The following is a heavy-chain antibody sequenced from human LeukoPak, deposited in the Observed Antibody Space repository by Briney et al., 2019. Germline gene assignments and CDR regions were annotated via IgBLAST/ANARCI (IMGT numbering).Heavy chain of an antibody. CDR3: ARSSGAVIGDYFDY. J-gene: IGHJ4*01. Sequence: ASVKVSCKASGYTFTDFYFHWVRQAPGQGPVWMGWINPISGGTHYAQTFQGRVAMTRDTSTSTAYMEMRRLRSDDTAVYYCARSSGAVIGDYFDYWGHGTLVTVSS. CDR2: INPISGGT. CDR1: GYTFTDFY. D-gene: IGHD2/OR15-2a*01. V-gene: IGHV1-2*02.